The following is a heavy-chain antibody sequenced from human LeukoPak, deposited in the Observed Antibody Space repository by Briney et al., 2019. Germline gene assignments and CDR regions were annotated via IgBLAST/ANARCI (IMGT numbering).Heavy chain of an antibody. Sequence: GGPLRLSCAASGFTVSSNYMTWVRQAPGKGLEWVSVIYSGGGTYYADSVKDRFTISRDISKNTVYLQMNSLGADDTAVYYCARDIQIVPNGMDVWGQGTTVTVSS. V-gene: IGHV3-66*01. D-gene: IGHD6-6*01. J-gene: IGHJ6*02. CDR1: GFTVSSNY. CDR2: IYSGGGT. CDR3: ARDIQIVPNGMDV.